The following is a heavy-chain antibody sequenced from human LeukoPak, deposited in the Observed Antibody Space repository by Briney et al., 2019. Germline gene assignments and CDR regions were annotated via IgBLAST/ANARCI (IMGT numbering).Heavy chain of an antibody. J-gene: IGHJ4*02. CDR3: ARGPTMVRGVITDTGFDY. Sequence: SVKVSCKASGGTFSSYAISWVRQAPGQGLEWMGGIIPIFGTANYAQKFQGRATITADKSTSTAYMEMSSLRSEDTAVYYCARGPTMVRGVITDTGFDYWGQGTLVTVSS. D-gene: IGHD3-10*01. V-gene: IGHV1-69*06. CDR1: GGTFSSYA. CDR2: IIPIFGTA.